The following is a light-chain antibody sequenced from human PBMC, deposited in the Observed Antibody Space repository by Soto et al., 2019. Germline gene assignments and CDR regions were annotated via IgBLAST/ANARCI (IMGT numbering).Light chain of an antibody. Sequence: QSALTQPAFVSGSPGQSITISCTGTSTDVGTYNLVSWYQQHPGEAPKFMIYEVSKRPSGVSNRFSGSKSGNTASLTISGLQAEDEADYYCCSYAGSSTLYVFGTGTKLTVL. CDR2: EVS. CDR1: STDVGTYNL. J-gene: IGLJ1*01. CDR3: CSYAGSSTLYV. V-gene: IGLV2-23*02.